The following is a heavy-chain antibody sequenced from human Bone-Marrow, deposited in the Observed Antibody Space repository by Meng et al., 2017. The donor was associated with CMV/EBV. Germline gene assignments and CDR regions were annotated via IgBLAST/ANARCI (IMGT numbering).Heavy chain of an antibody. CDR2: IKSKTDGGTT. Sequence: NAWMSWVRQAPGKGLEWVGRIKSKTDGGTTDYAEPVKGRFTISRDDSKNTLYLQMNSLKTEDTAVYYCTTPYPYYYDSSGYRWFDPWGQGTLVTVSS. D-gene: IGHD3-22*01. J-gene: IGHJ5*02. V-gene: IGHV3-15*01. CDR3: TTPYPYYYDSSGYRWFDP. CDR1: NAW.